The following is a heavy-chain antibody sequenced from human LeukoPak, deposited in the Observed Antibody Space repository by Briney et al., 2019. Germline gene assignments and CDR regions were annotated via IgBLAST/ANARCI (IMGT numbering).Heavy chain of an antibody. CDR3: ARVPYYYDSSGYYYDY. Sequence: PGRSLRLSCAASGFSFSSYAMHWVRQAPGKGLEWVAVISNDETSKYYTDSVKGRFTISRDNSKNTRYLQMNSLRAEDTAVYYCARVPYYYDSSGYYYDYWGQGTLVTISS. J-gene: IGHJ4*02. V-gene: IGHV3-30-3*01. D-gene: IGHD3-22*01. CDR2: ISNDETSK. CDR1: GFSFSSYA.